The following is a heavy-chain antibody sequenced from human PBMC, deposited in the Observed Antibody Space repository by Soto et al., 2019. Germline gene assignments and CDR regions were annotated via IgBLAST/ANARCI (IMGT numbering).Heavy chain of an antibody. CDR3: ARGIRGYYGMDV. CDR2: IKGDETGT. Sequence: VQLVESGGGLVQPGGSLRLSCAASGFTFSRYWMHWVRQAPGKGLVWVSRIKGDETGTDYADSVKGRFTISRDNGKNTVYLQMNSLRAEDTAVYYCARGIRGYYGMDVWGQGTTVTVSS. V-gene: IGHV3-74*01. J-gene: IGHJ6*02. D-gene: IGHD1-20*01. CDR1: GFTFSRYW.